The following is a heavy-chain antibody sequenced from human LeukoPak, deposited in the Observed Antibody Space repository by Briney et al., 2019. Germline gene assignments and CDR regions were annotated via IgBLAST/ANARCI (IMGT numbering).Heavy chain of an antibody. V-gene: IGHV3-11*04. J-gene: IGHJ6*03. D-gene: IGHD6-13*01. CDR2: ISSSGSTI. CDR1: GFTFSDDY. Sequence: GGSLTLSCAASGFTFSDDYMCWIRQAPGKGLEWVSYISSSGSTIYYADSVKGRFTISRDNAKNSLYLQINSLRAEDTAVYYCARAAAGRGGYYYYYYYMDVWGKGTTVTVSS. CDR3: ARAAAGRGGYYYYYYYMDV.